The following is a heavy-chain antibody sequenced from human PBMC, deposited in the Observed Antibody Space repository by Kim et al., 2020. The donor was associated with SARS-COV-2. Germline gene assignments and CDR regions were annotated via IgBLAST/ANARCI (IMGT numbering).Heavy chain of an antibody. D-gene: IGHD3-16*02. Sequence: GGSLRLSCAASGFTFSSYGMHWVRQAPGKGLEWVAVIWYDGSNKYYADSVKGRFTISRDNSKNTLYLQMNSLRAEDTAVYYCAREVHRDYVWGSYLSKVDGYAVDIWAQGAMVTVSS. CDR1: GFTFSSYG. V-gene: IGHV3-33*01. CDR2: IWYDGSNK. J-gene: IGHJ3*02. CDR3: AREVHRDYVWGSYLSKVDGYAVDI.